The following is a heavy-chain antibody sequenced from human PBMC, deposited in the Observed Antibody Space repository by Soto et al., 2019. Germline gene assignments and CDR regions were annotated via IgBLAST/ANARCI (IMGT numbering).Heavy chain of an antibody. CDR3: AREGDSSGYYSNWFDP. CDR2: IYYSGST. V-gene: IGHV4-59*01. J-gene: IGHJ5*02. CDR1: GGSISSYY. D-gene: IGHD3-22*01. Sequence: SETLSLTCTVSGGSISSYYWSWIRQPPGKGLEWIGYIYYSGSTNYNPSLKSRVTISVDTSKNQFSLKLSSVTAADTAVYYCAREGDSSGYYSNWFDPWGQGTLVTVSS.